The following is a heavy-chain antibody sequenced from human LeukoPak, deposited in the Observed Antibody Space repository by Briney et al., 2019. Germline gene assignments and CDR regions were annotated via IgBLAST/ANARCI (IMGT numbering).Heavy chain of an antibody. V-gene: IGHV1-2*02. Sequence: ASVKVSCKASGYTFTAYYIHWVRQAPGQGLEWMGWINPNSGGTNYAQKFQGRVTLTRDTSITKAYMELNRMTSDDTAVYYCAKARRLYCSSTSCYDCDVWGKGTTVTVSS. CDR3: AKARRLYCSSTSCYDCDV. CDR2: INPNSGGT. D-gene: IGHD2-2*01. CDR1: GYTFTAYY. J-gene: IGHJ6*04.